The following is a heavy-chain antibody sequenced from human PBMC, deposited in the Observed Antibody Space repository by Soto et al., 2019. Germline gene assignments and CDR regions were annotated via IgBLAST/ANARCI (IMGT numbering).Heavy chain of an antibody. J-gene: IGHJ6*02. CDR2: IIPIFGTA. V-gene: IGHV1-69*13. CDR1: GGTFSSYA. D-gene: IGHD3-3*01. Sequence: GASVKVSCKASGGTFSSYAISWVRQAPGQGLEWMGGIIPIFGTANYAQKFQGRVTITADESTSTAYMELSSLRSEDTAVYYCARECYYDFWSGYYSRKKNTPHFYYGMDVWGQGTTVTVSS. CDR3: ARECYYDFWSGYYSRKKNTPHFYYGMDV.